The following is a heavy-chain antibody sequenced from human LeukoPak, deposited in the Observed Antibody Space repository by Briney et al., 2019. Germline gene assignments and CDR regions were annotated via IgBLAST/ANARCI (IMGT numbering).Heavy chain of an antibody. Sequence: SETLSLTCTVSGGSISSYYWSWIRQPPGKGLEWIGYIYYSGSTNYNPSLKSRVTISVDTSKNQFSLKLSSVTAADTAVYYCAREVERREGYNAPYYFDYWGQGTLVTVSS. CDR3: AREVERREGYNAPYYFDY. CDR1: GGSISSYY. V-gene: IGHV4-59*01. CDR2: IYYSGST. J-gene: IGHJ4*02. D-gene: IGHD5-24*01.